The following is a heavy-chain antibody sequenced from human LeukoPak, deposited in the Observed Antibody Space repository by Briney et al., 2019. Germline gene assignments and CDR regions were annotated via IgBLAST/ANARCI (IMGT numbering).Heavy chain of an antibody. CDR2: ISGSGGST. D-gene: IGHD3-22*01. V-gene: IGHV3-23*01. CDR3: AKGGAYYYDSSGYFSI. CDR1: GFTFSSYA. Sequence: GGSLRLSCAASGFTFSSYAMSWVRQAPGKGLEWVSAISGSGGSTYYADSVKGRFTISRDNSKNTLYLQMNSLRAEDTAVYYCAKGGAYYYDSSGYFSIWGQGTMVTVSS. J-gene: IGHJ3*02.